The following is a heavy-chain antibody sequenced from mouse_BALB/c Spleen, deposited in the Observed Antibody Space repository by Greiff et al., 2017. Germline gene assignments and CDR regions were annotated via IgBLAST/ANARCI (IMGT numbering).Heavy chain of an antibody. CDR1: GYAFTNYL. D-gene: IGHD1-1*01. V-gene: IGHV1-54*01. CDR3: ARDGISSMDY. Sequence: VQLQQSGAELVRPGTSVKVSCKASGYAFTNYLIEWVKQRPGQGLEWIGVINPGSGGTNYNEKFKGKATLTADKSSSTAYMQLSSLTSDDSAVYFCARDGISSMDYWGQGTSVTVSS. CDR2: INPGSGGT. J-gene: IGHJ4*01.